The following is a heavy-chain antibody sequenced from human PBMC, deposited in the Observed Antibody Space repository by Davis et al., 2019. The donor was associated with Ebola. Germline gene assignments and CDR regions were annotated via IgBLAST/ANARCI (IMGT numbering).Heavy chain of an antibody. V-gene: IGHV4-59*01. CDR3: ARRRSYFDY. CDR1: GFTFSNAW. CDR2: IYYSGST. J-gene: IGHJ4*02. Sequence: GSLRLSCAASGFTFSNAWMSWVRQPPGKGLEWIGYIYYSGSTNYNPSLKSRVTISVDTSKNQFSLKLSSVTAADTAVYYCARRRSYFDYWGQGTLVTVSS.